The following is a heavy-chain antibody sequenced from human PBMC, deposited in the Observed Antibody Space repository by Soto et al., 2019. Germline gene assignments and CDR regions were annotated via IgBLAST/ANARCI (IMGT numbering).Heavy chain of an antibody. CDR2: ISSSSSTI. D-gene: IGHD6-13*01. Sequence: EVQLVESGGGLVQPGGSLRISCAASGITFNSYSMNWVRQAPGKGLEWVSYISSSSSTIYYADSVKGRFTISRDNAKNSLYLQMNSLRAEDTAVYYCARDLGSSWYPEYFQHWGQDTLVTVSS. J-gene: IGHJ1*01. V-gene: IGHV3-48*01. CDR1: GITFNSYS. CDR3: ARDLGSSWYPEYFQH.